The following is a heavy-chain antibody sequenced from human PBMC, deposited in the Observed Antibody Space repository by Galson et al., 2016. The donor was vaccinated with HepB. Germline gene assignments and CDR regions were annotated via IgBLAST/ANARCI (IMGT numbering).Heavy chain of an antibody. V-gene: IGHV1-18*01. CDR2: ISAYNGNT. CDR1: GYTFSSYE. CDR3: ARVYPGVTLDF. Sequence: SVKVSCKASGYTFSSYEISWVRQAPGQGLEWLGWISAYNGNTKYPHKVQGRVTMTTDASTSTVYMELRSLRSDDTAVYYCARVYPGVTLDFWGQGTMVTVSA. D-gene: IGHD2-8*01. J-gene: IGHJ3*01.